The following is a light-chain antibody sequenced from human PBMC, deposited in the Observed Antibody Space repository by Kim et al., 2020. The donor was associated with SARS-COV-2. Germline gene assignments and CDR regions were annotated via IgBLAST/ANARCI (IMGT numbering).Light chain of an antibody. Sequence: DTQMTQSPSSLSTSLGDRVTITCRASQVIGNYLAWYQQKPGEVPKLLIYAASTLQSGVPSRFSGSRSGTDFTLTISSLQPEDVATYYCQKYNSSPWTFGQGTKV. CDR3: QKYNSSPWT. J-gene: IGKJ1*01. CDR2: AAS. CDR1: QVIGNY. V-gene: IGKV1-27*01.